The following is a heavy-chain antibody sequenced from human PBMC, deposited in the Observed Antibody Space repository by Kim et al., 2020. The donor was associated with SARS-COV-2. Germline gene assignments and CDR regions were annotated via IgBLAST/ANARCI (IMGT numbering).Heavy chain of an antibody. D-gene: IGHD3-22*01. V-gene: IGHV3-30*18. CDR2: ISYDGSNK. Sequence: GGSLRLSCAASGFTFSSYGMHWVRQAPGKGLEWVAVISYDGSNKYYADSVKGRFTISRDNSKNTLYLQMNSLRAEDTAVYYCAKDYYDGYQVGYDAFDIWGQGTMVTVSS. J-gene: IGHJ3*02. CDR3: AKDYYDGYQVGYDAFDI. CDR1: GFTFSSYG.